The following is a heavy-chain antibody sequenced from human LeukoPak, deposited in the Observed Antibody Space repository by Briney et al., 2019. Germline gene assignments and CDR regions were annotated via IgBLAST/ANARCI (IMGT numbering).Heavy chain of an antibody. Sequence: GGSLRLSCAASGFAFGHYSMHWVRQAPGKGLEWVSLISWDGGNTYYADSVKGGFTISRDNAKNSGYLEMNSLAAGDTAVYYCATNLIGAGEYFQQWGQGTLVTVSS. CDR3: ATNLIGAGEYFQQ. J-gene: IGHJ1*01. CDR2: ISWDGGNT. CDR1: GFAFGHYS. V-gene: IGHV3-43*01. D-gene: IGHD2/OR15-2a*01.